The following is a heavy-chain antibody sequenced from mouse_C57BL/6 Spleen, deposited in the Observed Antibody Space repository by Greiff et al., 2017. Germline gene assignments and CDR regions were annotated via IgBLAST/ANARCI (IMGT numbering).Heavy chain of an antibody. J-gene: IGHJ2*01. CDR2: IVPYNGNT. CDR3: ARRGSTTVVPTGGY. CDR1: GYTFTSYW. Sequence: QFQLQQPGAELVKPGASVKLSCKASGYTFTSYWMQWVKQRPGQGLEWIGEIVPYNGNTNSNQKFKGKATLSVDTSSSTSYMQLRSLTSEDSAVYYCARRGSTTVVPTGGYWGQGTTLTVSS. D-gene: IGHD1-1*01. V-gene: IGHV1-50*01.